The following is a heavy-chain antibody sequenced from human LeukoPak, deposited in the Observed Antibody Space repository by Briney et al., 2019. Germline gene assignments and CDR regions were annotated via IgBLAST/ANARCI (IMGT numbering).Heavy chain of an antibody. CDR2: ISYDGSNK. D-gene: IGHD2-2*01. CDR1: GFTFSSYG. V-gene: IGHV3-30*18. Sequence: GGSLRLSCAASGFTFSSYGMHWVRQAPGKGLEWVAVISYDGSNKYYVDSVKGRFTISRDNSKNTLYLQMNSLRAEDTAVYYCAKEYCSSTSCPANYYYGMDVWGQGTTVTASS. CDR3: AKEYCSSTSCPANYYYGMDV. J-gene: IGHJ6*02.